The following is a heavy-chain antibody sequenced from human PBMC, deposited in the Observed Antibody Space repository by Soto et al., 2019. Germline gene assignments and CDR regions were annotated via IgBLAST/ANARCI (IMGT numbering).Heavy chain of an antibody. D-gene: IGHD3-22*01. J-gene: IGHJ4*02. CDR1: VCSISSYY. Sequence: TLSLTCTFSVCSISSYYCIWIRHPPGKGLEWIGYIYYSGSTNYNPSLKSRVTISVDTSKNQFSLKLSSVTAADTAVYYCARVGYYYDSSGYLGYCFDYCGQGTLVTVSS. CDR2: IYYSGST. V-gene: IGHV4-59*01. CDR3: ARVGYYYDSSGYLGYCFDY.